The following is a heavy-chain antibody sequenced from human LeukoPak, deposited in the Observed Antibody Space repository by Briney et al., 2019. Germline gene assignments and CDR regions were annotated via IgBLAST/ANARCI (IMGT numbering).Heavy chain of an antibody. V-gene: IGHV4-59*08. CDR1: GGSIGDSY. J-gene: IGHJ5*02. Sequence: TSETLSLTCTVSGGSIGDSYWGWIRHPPGKGLEWIGYIYYSGSTKYNPSLMSRVTISIDTSKNQFSLKLSSVSGADSAVYYCARRIQENRMTTANNWFDPWGQGTLVTVSS. CDR2: IYYSGST. D-gene: IGHD4-17*01. CDR3: ARRIQENRMTTANNWFDP.